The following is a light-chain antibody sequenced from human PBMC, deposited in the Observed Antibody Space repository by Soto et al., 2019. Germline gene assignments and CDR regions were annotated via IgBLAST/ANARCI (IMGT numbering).Light chain of an antibody. V-gene: IGKV1-39*01. CDR2: SSS. CDR3: QQSYNVPPT. CDR1: QSINKY. J-gene: IGKJ1*01. Sequence: DIQMTQSPSSLSASVGDRVTITCRPSQSINKYLNWYQQKPGKAPKLLIYSSSTLTTWVPSRFSGSRPGTNFTLTIDNVQPEDSATYYCQQSYNVPPTFGQGTNVEIK.